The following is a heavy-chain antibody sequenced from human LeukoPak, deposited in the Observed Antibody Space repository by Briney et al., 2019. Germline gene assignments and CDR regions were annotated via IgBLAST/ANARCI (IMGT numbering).Heavy chain of an antibody. CDR2: IFYSGST. J-gene: IGHJ4*02. Sequence: ETLSHTCTVSGGSISSSSYYWGWIRQPPGKGLEWIGSIFYSGSTYYNPSLKSRVTISVDTSKNQFSLKLSSVTAADTAVYYCAGTYDYDSSGPEVFDYWGQGTLVTVSS. CDR1: GGSISSSSYY. V-gene: IGHV4-39*01. D-gene: IGHD3-22*01. CDR3: AGTYDYDSSGPEVFDY.